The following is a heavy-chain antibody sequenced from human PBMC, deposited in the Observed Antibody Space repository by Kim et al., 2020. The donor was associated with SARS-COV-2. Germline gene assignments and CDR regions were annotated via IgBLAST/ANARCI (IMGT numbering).Heavy chain of an antibody. CDR3: AAPDGGGGAFDI. CDR1: GGSISSYY. Sequence: SETLSLTCTVSGGSISSYYWSWIRQPPGKGLEWIGYIYYSGSTNYNPSLKSRVTISVDTSKNQFSLRLSSVTAADTAVYYCAAPDGGGGAFDIWGQGTMVTVSS. J-gene: IGHJ3*02. CDR2: IYYSGST. V-gene: IGHV4-59*01. D-gene: IGHD4-17*01.